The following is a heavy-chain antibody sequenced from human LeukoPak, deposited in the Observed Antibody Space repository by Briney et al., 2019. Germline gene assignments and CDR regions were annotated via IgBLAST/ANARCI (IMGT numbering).Heavy chain of an antibody. CDR3: ARRSPETRRIPFHFFDS. J-gene: IGHJ4*02. CDR2: IYYSGST. D-gene: IGHD4-17*01. V-gene: IGHV4-30-4*08. Sequence: PSQTLSLTCTVSGGSISSGDYYWSWIRQPPGKGLEWIGYIYYSGSTYYNPSLKSRVTISVDTSKNQFSLKLSSVTAADTAVYYCARRSPETRRIPFHFFDSWGQGTLVTVAS. CDR1: GGSISSGDYY.